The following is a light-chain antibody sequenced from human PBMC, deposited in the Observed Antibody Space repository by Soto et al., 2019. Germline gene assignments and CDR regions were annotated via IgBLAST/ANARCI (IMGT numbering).Light chain of an antibody. CDR3: LQLNNYPRT. CDR2: VAS. J-gene: IGKJ2*01. CDR1: QGIRND. Sequence: DIQMTQSPSSLSASVGDRVNITCQASQGIRNDLSCYQQKPGESPKRLVYVASSLDGGVPARFSGSGSGTEFTLTISSLQPEDFATYYCLQLNNYPRTFGQGTKWIS. V-gene: IGKV1-17*01.